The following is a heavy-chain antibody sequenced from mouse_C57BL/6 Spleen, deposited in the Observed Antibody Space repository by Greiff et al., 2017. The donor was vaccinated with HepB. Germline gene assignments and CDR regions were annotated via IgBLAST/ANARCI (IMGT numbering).Heavy chain of an antibody. D-gene: IGHD2-1*01. CDR2: INPNYGTT. CDR3: ARSGGNYNYYAMDY. Sequence: EVKLQESGPELVKPGASVKISCKASGYSFTDYNMNWVKQSNGKSLEWIGVINPNYGTTSYNQKFKGKATLTVDQSSSTAYMQLNSLTSEDSAVYYCARSGGNYNYYAMDYWGQGTSVTVSS. J-gene: IGHJ4*01. CDR1: GYSFTDYN. V-gene: IGHV1-39*01.